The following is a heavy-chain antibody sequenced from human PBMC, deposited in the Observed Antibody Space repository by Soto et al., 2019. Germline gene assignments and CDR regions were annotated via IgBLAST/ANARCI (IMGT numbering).Heavy chain of an antibody. CDR3: AKRYSSSPGRGNWFDP. Sequence: GGSLRLSCAASGFTFSSYAMSWVRQAPGKGLEWVSAISGSGGSTYYADSVKGRFTISRDNSKNTLYLQMNSLRAEDTAVYSCAKRYSSSPGRGNWFDPWGQGTLVTVSS. CDR2: ISGSGGST. D-gene: IGHD6-13*01. J-gene: IGHJ5*02. V-gene: IGHV3-23*01. CDR1: GFTFSSYA.